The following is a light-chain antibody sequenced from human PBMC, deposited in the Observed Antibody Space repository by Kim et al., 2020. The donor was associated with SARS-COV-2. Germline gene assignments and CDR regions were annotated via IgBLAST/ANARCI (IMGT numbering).Light chain of an antibody. CDR3: HQYNDWPPGDT. J-gene: IGKJ2*01. Sequence: SPGERATRSCRASQSVSNNLAWYQLKPGQAPRLLIYGASTRATGTPARFSARGSGTDFTLTVSSLQSEDFAVYYCHQYNDWPPGDTFGQGTKLEI. V-gene: IGKV3-15*01. CDR1: QSVSNN. CDR2: GAS.